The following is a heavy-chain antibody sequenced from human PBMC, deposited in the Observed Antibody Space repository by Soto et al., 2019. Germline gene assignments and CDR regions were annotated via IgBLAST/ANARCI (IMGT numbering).Heavy chain of an antibody. D-gene: IGHD3-16*01. CDR2: IYTGDSDT. Sequence: GESLKISCKGSGYSFTIYCSVWVLQMPWKGLEWMGIIYTGDSDTRYSPSFQGQVTISADKSISTAYLQWSSLKASATAMYYCSTRGRLGEDFDYWGQATLVTVSS. CDR1: GYSFTIYC. V-gene: IGHV5-51*01. J-gene: IGHJ4*02. CDR3: STRGRLGEDFDY.